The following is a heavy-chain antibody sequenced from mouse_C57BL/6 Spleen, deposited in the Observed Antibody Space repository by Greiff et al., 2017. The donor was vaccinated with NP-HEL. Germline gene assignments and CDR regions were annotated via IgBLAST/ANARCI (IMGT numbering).Heavy chain of an antibody. J-gene: IGHJ2*01. Sequence: EVQLQQSGPELVKPGASVKMSCKASGYTFTDYNMHWVKQSHGKSLEWIGYINPNNGGTSYNQKFKGKATLTVNKSSSTAYMELRSLTSEDSAVYYCARGDLLLPFVDYWGQGTTLTVSS. CDR2: INPNNGGT. V-gene: IGHV1-22*01. CDR1: GYTFTDYN. CDR3: ARGDLLLPFVDY. D-gene: IGHD1-1*01.